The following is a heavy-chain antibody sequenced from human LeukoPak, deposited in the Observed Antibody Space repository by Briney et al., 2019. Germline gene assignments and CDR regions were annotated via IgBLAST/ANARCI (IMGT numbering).Heavy chain of an antibody. J-gene: IGHJ6*02. Sequence: PSQTLSLTCAVSGGSISSGGYSWSWIRQPPGKGLEWIGYIYHSGSTYYNPSLKSRVTISVDRSKNQFSLKLSSVTAADTAVYYCASSLYSSSPYYYYYYGMDVWGQGTTVTVSS. CDR2: IYHSGST. CDR1: GGSISSGGYS. D-gene: IGHD6-6*01. CDR3: ASSLYSSSPYYYYYYGMDV. V-gene: IGHV4-30-2*01.